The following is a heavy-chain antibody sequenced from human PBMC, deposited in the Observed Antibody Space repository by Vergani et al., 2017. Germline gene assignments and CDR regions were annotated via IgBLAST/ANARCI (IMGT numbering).Heavy chain of an antibody. CDR1: GGSISSGGYS. CDR2: TYHSGST. CDR3: AMGSGSYYKGMAFDI. V-gene: IGHV4-30-2*01. J-gene: IGHJ3*02. Sequence: QLQLQESGSGLVKPSQTLSLTCAVSGGSISSGGYSWSWIRQPPGKGLEWIGYTYHSGSTYYNPSLKSRVTISVDRSKNQFSLKLSSVTAADTAVYYCAMGSGSYYKGMAFDIWGQGTMVTVSS. D-gene: IGHD3-10*01.